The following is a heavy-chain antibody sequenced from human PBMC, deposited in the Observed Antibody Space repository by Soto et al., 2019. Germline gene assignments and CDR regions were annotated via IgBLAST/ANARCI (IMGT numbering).Heavy chain of an antibody. D-gene: IGHD6-19*01. Sequence: PGGSLRLSCAASGFTFSSYGMHWVRQAPGKGLEWVAVISYDGSNKYYADSVKGRFTISRDNSKNTLYLQMNSLRAEDTAVYYCAKDKSSSGWYGYYGMDVWGQGTTVTVSS. J-gene: IGHJ6*02. V-gene: IGHV3-30*18. CDR3: AKDKSSSGWYGYYGMDV. CDR1: GFTFSSYG. CDR2: ISYDGSNK.